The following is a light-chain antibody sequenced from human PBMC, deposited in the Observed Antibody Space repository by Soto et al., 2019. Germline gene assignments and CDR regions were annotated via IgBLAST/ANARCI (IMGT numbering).Light chain of an antibody. Sequence: QSALTQPASVSGSPGQSITISCTRTSSNVESYNLVSWYQHPPGKAPKLIIYEGRERPSGVSNRFSGAQSGHSASLTISGLQAEDEADYYCSSYAGAVVFGGGTKLTVL. J-gene: IGLJ2*01. CDR3: SSYAGAVV. CDR1: SSNVESYNL. CDR2: EGR. V-gene: IGLV2-23*01.